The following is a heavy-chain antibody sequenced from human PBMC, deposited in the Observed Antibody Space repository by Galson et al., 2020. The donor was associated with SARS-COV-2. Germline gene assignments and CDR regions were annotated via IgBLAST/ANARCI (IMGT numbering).Heavy chain of an antibody. V-gene: IGHV3-30*18. D-gene: IGHD1-26*01. J-gene: IGHJ6*02. CDR3: AKEKEVLHLHYYAMDV. Sequence: GSLRLSCAVSGFTFNNHGIHWVRQAPGKGLEWVALISYEGSIKHYADSVKGRFTIARDSSKNTVFLQINSLRPDDTAVYYCAKEKEVLHLHYYAMDVWGQGTTVTVSS. CDR2: ISYEGSIK. CDR1: GFTFNNHG.